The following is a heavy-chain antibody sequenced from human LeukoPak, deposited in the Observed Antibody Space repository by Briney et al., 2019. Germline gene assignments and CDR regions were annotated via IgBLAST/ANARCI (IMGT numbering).Heavy chain of an antibody. D-gene: IGHD4-23*01. Sequence: ASVKVSCKASGYTFTSYDINWVRQATGQGLEWMGWMNPNSGNTGYAQKFQGRVTMTRNTSISTAYMELSSLRSEDTAVYYCARLRPDYGGNCGYWGQGTLVTVSS. V-gene: IGHV1-8*01. CDR3: ARLRPDYGGNCGY. CDR1: GYTFTSYD. J-gene: IGHJ4*02. CDR2: MNPNSGNT.